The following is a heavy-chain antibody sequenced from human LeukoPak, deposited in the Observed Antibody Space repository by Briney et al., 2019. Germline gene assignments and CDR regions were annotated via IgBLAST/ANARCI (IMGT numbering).Heavy chain of an antibody. J-gene: IGHJ4*02. CDR2: INPNSGGA. D-gene: IGHD1-26*01. CDR1: GYTFTGYY. Sequence: ASVKVSCKASGYTFTGYYMHWVRQAPGQGLEWMGRINPNSGGANYAQKFQGRVTMTRDTSISTAYVELSRLRSDDTAVYYCASGVGATIVPTFDYWGQGTLVTVSS. CDR3: ASGVGATIVPTFDY. V-gene: IGHV1-2*06.